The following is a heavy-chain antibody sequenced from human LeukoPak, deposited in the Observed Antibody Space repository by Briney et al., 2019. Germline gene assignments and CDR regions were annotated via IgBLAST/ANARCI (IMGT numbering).Heavy chain of an antibody. D-gene: IGHD5-12*01. J-gene: IGHJ4*02. CDR3: AKNLYSGYDYQWSH. Sequence: ASVKVSCKASGGTFSSYAMSWVRQAPGKGLEWVSAISGSGGSTYYADSVKGRFTISRDNSKNTLYLQMNSLRAEDTAVYYCAKNLYSGYDYQWSHWGQGTLVTVSS. V-gene: IGHV3-23*01. CDR2: ISGSGGST. CDR1: GGTFSSYA.